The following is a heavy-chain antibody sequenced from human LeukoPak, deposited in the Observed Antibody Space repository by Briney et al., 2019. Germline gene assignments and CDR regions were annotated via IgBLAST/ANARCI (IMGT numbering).Heavy chain of an antibody. V-gene: IGHV4-59*01. CDR1: GGSISSYY. Sequence: SETLSLTCTVSGGSISSYYWSWIRQPPGKGLEWIGYIYYSGSTNYNPSLKSRVTISVDTSKNQFSLKLSSVTAADTAVYYCARDGGSGSYYFPFDYWGQGTLVTVSS. CDR2: IYYSGST. D-gene: IGHD1-26*01. CDR3: ARDGGSGSYYFPFDY. J-gene: IGHJ4*02.